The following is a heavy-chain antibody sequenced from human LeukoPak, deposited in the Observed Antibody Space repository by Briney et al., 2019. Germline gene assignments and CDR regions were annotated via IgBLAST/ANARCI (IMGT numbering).Heavy chain of an antibody. J-gene: IGHJ6*04. CDR2: ISSSSSYI. D-gene: IGHD3-10*01. CDR1: GFTFSSYS. Sequence: GGSLRLSCAASGFTFSSYSMNWVRQAPGKGLEWVSSISSSSSYIYYADSVKGRFTISRDNAKNSLYLQMNSLRAEDTAVYYCASLRITMVRGVKGMDVWGKGTTVTASS. CDR3: ASLRITMVRGVKGMDV. V-gene: IGHV3-21*01.